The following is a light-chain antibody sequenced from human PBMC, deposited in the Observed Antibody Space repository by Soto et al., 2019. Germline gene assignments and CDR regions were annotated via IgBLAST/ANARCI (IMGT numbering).Light chain of an antibody. Sequence: DIQMTQSPSTLSASVGDRVTITCRASQSISNGLAWYQQKPGKAHRLLVYQASSLESGVPSRFSGSGSGTEFTLTISSLQPDDFATYYCQQCDSAPWTFGQGTKVEIK. CDR3: QQCDSAPWT. J-gene: IGKJ1*01. V-gene: IGKV1-5*03. CDR1: QSISNG. CDR2: QAS.